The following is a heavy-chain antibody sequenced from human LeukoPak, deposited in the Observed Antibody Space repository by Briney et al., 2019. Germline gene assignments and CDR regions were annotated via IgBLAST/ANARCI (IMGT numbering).Heavy chain of an antibody. Sequence: PGGSLRLSCAASGFTFSSHWMSWVRQAPGKGLEWVANIKQDGSEKYYVDSVKGRFTISRDNAKNSLYLQMNSLRAEDTAVYYCAREDTSSGWTRRKADYWGQGTLVTVSS. J-gene: IGHJ4*02. CDR1: GFTFSSHW. V-gene: IGHV3-7*01. CDR2: IKQDGSEK. CDR3: AREDTSSGWTRRKADY. D-gene: IGHD6-19*01.